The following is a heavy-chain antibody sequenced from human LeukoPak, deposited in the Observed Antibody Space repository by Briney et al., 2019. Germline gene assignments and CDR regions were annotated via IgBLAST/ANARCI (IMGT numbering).Heavy chain of an antibody. V-gene: IGHV3-30*02. Sequence: GGSLRLSCAASGLAFSTYGMHWVRQAPGKGLEWVAVIWSDGSNKYYADSVKGRFTISRDNSKNTLYLQMNSLRAEDTAVYYCAKDHSVFGVVTRDVFDYWGQGTLVTVSS. CDR2: IWSDGSNK. CDR3: AKDHSVFGVVTRDVFDY. D-gene: IGHD3-3*01. CDR1: GLAFSTYG. J-gene: IGHJ4*02.